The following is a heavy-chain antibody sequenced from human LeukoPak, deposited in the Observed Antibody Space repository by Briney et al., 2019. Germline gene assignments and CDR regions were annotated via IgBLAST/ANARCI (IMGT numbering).Heavy chain of an antibody. V-gene: IGHV3-30*01. J-gene: IGHJ4*02. CDR3: ASGYYDLWSGYYLGGFDY. D-gene: IGHD3-3*01. CDR1: GFTFSSYA. Sequence: PGGSLRLSCAASGFTFSSYAMHWVRQAPGKGLEWVAVISYDGSNKYYADSVKGRFTISRDNSKNTLYLQMNSLRAEDTAVYYCASGYYDLWSGYYLGGFDYWGQGTLVTVSS. CDR2: ISYDGSNK.